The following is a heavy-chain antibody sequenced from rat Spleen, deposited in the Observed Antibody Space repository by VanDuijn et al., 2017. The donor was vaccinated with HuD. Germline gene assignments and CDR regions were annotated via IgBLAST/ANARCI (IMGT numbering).Heavy chain of an antibody. D-gene: IGHD1-6*01. CDR2: ISYDGSST. CDR1: GFTFNYYW. V-gene: IGHV5-31*01. CDR3: ARAYYSFAF. Sequence: EVQLVESGGGLAQPGRSLKLSCITSGFTFNYYWMTWIRQAPGKGLEWVASISYDGSSTYYRDSVKGRFTISRDNAKNTLYLQMDSLRSEDTATYYCARAYYSFAFWGQGVMVTVSS. J-gene: IGHJ2*01.